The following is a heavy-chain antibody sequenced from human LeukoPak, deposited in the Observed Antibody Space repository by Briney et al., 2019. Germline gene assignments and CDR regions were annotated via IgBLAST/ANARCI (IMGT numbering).Heavy chain of an antibody. CDR2: MNPNSGNT. D-gene: IGHD1-14*01. J-gene: IGHJ4*02. CDR3: ARGDPETYYFDY. Sequence: ASVKVSCKASGYTFTSYGISWVRQAPGQGLEWMGWMNPNSGNTGYAQKFQGRVTMTRNTSISTAYMELSSLRSEDTAVYYCARGDPETYYFDYWGQGTLVTVSS. V-gene: IGHV1-8*02. CDR1: GYTFTSYG.